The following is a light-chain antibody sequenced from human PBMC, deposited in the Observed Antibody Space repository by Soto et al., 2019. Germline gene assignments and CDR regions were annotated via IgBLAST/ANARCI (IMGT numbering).Light chain of an antibody. CDR3: HQRRIRPLT. Sequence: EIVMTQSPGTLSVSPGERATLSCRAGQGVTTNFAWYQQKSGQSPRLLIYDVSIRATGVPARFSGTGSETDFTLTISGLDFFDFSVYHCHQRRIRPLTFCGG. J-gene: IGKJ4*01. V-gene: IGKV3D-11*03. CDR2: DVS. CDR1: QGVTTN.